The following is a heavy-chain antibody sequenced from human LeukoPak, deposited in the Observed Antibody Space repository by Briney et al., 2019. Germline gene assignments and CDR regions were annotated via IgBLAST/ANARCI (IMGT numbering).Heavy chain of an antibody. J-gene: IGHJ6*03. CDR1: GFTVSSNS. Sequence: GGSLRLSCTVSGFTVSSNSMSWVRQAPGKGLEWVSFIYSDNTHYSDSVKGRFTISRDNSKNTLYLQMNSLRAEDTAVYYCARDRSVAYYYMDVWGKGTTVTVSS. D-gene: IGHD2-15*01. CDR3: ARDRSVAYYYMDV. CDR2: IYSDNT. V-gene: IGHV3-53*01.